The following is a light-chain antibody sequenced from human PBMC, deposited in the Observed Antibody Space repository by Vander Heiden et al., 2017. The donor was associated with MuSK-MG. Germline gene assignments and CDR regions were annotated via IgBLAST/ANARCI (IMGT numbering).Light chain of an antibody. CDR3: QQYYSFRPM. V-gene: IGKV4-1*01. J-gene: IGKJ1*01. CDR2: WAS. CDR1: QSVFHSSNNKNY. Sequence: DIVMTQTPESLTVSLGERATINCTPSQSVFHSSNNKNYLAWYQQKQGQSPKLPISWASTRESGVPARFSGSGSGTDFTLTIASLKAEDVAVYYGQQYYSFRPMFGQGTKVEV.